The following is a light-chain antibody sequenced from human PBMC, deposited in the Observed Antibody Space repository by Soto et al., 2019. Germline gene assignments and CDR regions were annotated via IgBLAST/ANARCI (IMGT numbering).Light chain of an antibody. V-gene: IGKV3-20*01. J-gene: IGKJ5*01. Sequence: EIVLTQSPGTLSLSPGERATLSCRASQSVSSSYLAWYQQKPGQAPRLLIYGASSRATGIPDRFSGSGSGTDFTLTTSSLEPEDFAVYYCQQYGISPFGEGTRLEIK. CDR1: QSVSSSY. CDR2: GAS. CDR3: QQYGISP.